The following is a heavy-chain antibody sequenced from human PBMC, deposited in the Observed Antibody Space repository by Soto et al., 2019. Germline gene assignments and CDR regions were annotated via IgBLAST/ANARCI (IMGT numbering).Heavy chain of an antibody. CDR3: ARSGCCGGNCYVGRGDGAFDI. Sequence: QVQLVESGGGLVKPGGSLRLSCAASGFTFSGYYMTWFRQAPGKGLEGVSYITSRGSSIYYVGSAKGRFTSSRDNTKSSLCLQMSSLSAEDTAVNYCARSGCCGGNCYVGRGDGAFDIWRQGTMVTVSS. CDR2: ITSRGSSI. D-gene: IGHD2-21*01. CDR1: GFTFSGYY. J-gene: IGHJ3*02. V-gene: IGHV3-11*01.